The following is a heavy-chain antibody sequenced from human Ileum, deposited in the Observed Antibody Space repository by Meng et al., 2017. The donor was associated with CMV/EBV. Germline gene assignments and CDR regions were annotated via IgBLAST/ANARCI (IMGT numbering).Heavy chain of an antibody. D-gene: IGHD3-10*01. V-gene: IGHV4-39*07. Sequence: HRQLQERGHGLVKPSATLSLTCTVSGGSISSSSYSWGWIRQPPGKGLEWIGSIYYSGSTYYNPSLKSRVTISVDTSKNQFSLKLSSVTAADTAVYYCARVGAMVRGPHFDYWGQGTLVTVSS. CDR1: GGSISSSSYS. J-gene: IGHJ4*02. CDR2: IYYSGST. CDR3: ARVGAMVRGPHFDY.